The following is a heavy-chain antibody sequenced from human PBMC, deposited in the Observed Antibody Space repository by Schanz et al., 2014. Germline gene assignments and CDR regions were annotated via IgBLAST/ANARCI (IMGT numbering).Heavy chain of an antibody. Sequence: QVQLVQSWAEVKGPGASVKVSCKASGYTFTSHGISWVRQAPGQGLEWMGIINLSGGSTNNAQKFQGRLTMTRDTSTSTVYMELSSLRSEDTAVYYCARTIAYGGSSGYFDYWGQGTLVTVSS. CDR3: ARTIAYGGSSGYFDY. CDR1: GYTFTSHG. V-gene: IGHV1-46*03. CDR2: INLSGGST. D-gene: IGHD4-17*01. J-gene: IGHJ4*02.